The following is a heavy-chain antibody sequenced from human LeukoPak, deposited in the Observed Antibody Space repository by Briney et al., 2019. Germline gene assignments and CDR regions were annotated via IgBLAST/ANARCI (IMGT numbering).Heavy chain of an antibody. D-gene: IGHD3-10*01. CDR3: AKDLITYYYGSGSPRPVDY. V-gene: IGHV3-23*01. CDR2: ISGSGGST. CDR1: GFTVSSYA. Sequence: PGGSLRLSCAASGFTVSSYAMSWVRQAPGKGLEWVSAISGSGGSTYYADSVKGRFTISRDNSKNTLYLQMNSLRAEDTAVYYCAKDLITYYYGSGSPRPVDYWGQGTLVTVSS. J-gene: IGHJ4*02.